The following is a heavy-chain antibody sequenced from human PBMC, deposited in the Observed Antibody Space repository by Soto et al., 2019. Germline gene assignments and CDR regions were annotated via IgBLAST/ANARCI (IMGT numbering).Heavy chain of an antibody. CDR3: ARSIALSGLDY. D-gene: IGHD6-19*01. J-gene: IGHJ4*02. V-gene: IGHV3-30-3*01. CDR2: ISYDETKR. CDR1: GFTFSSYS. Sequence: GGSLRLSCAASGFTFSSYSMNWFRQAPGRGLEWVAVISYDETKRYYGDSVKGRFSISRDTAKNTLYLQMNSLRAEDTAVYYCARSIALSGLDYWGQGTRVTVSS.